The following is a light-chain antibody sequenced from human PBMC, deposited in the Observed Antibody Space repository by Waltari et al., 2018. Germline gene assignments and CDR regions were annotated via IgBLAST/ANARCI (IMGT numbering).Light chain of an antibody. J-gene: IGLJ3*02. Sequence: QSALTQPASVSGSPEQSITISCTGTTSDVGSYNYVSWYQQHPGKPPKLMIYDVTIRPSGVSNRFSGSKSGNTASLTISGLQAEDEADYYCSSYTTRSTWVFGGGTKLTVL. V-gene: IGLV2-14*03. CDR3: SSYTTRSTWV. CDR1: TSDVGSYNY. CDR2: DVT.